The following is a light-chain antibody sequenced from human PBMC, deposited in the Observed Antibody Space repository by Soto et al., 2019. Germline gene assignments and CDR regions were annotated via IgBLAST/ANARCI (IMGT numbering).Light chain of an antibody. CDR3: QQSYSTSWT. V-gene: IGKV1-39*01. Sequence: DIQMTQSPSSLSASVGDRVTITCRASQSISSYLNWYQQKPGKAPELLIYAASSLQSGVPSRFSGSGSGTDFTLTISSLQPEDCATYYCQQSYSTSWTFGQGTKVEIK. CDR2: AAS. J-gene: IGKJ1*01. CDR1: QSISSY.